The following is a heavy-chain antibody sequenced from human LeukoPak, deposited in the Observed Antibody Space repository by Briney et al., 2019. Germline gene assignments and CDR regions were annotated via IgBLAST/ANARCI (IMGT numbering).Heavy chain of an antibody. Sequence: PGGSLRLSCAASGYTFSTFDMHWVRQASGRGRESCSSIASTGETYYAGSVKGRFIISRENAKHSLYLQMNSLRDWVTAVYHCVRGGDICFDYWGQGTLVTVSS. CDR2: IASTGET. CDR1: GYTFSTFD. D-gene: IGHD3-16*01. J-gene: IGHJ4*02. V-gene: IGHV3-13*01. CDR3: VRGGDICFDY.